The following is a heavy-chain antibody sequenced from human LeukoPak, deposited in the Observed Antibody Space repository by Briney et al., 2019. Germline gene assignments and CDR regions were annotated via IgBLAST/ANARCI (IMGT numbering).Heavy chain of an antibody. Sequence: SETLSLTCTVSGGSISNYYWSWIRQLPGKGLEWIGYAYHTGNTKYNPSLESRATISIDTSKNQFSLKLSSVTAADSAVYYCAKSDGSGSYFDYWGQGTLVTVS. J-gene: IGHJ4*02. V-gene: IGHV4-59*03. CDR2: AYHTGNT. CDR1: GGSISNYY. CDR3: AKSDGSGSYFDY. D-gene: IGHD3-10*01.